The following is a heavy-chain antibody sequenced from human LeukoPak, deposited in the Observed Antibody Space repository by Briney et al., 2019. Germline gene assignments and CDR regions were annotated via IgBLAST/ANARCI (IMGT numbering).Heavy chain of an antibody. J-gene: IGHJ4*02. CDR1: GGSISSGSYY. CDR3: ARADYYGSGSYEAFFDY. D-gene: IGHD3-10*01. CDR2: IYTSGST. Sequence: PSETLSLTCTVSGGSISSGSYYWSWIRQPAGKGLEWIGRIYTSGSTNYNPSLKSRVTISVDTSKNQFSLKLSSVTAADTAVYYCARADYYGSGSYEAFFDYWGQGTLVTVSS. V-gene: IGHV4-61*02.